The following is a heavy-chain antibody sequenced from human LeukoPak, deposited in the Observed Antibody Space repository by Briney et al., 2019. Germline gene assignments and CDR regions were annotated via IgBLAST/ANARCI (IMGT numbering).Heavy chain of an antibody. Sequence: GASVTFSCKASGYTFTSYYLHWVRQPPGQGLELMGIINPSGGSTTYAQKFQGRVTMTRDTSTSTVYMELSSLRSEDTAVYYCARAYGDYAYWGQGTLVTVSS. CDR2: INPSGGST. D-gene: IGHD4-17*01. V-gene: IGHV1-46*01. CDR1: GYTFTSYY. J-gene: IGHJ4*02. CDR3: ARAYGDYAY.